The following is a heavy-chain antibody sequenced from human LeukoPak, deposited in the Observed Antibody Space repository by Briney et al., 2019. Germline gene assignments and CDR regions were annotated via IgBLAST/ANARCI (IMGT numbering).Heavy chain of an antibody. CDR2: INHSGST. CDR1: GGSISSYY. CDR3: ASSTYYYDSSGYPQGAFDI. J-gene: IGHJ3*02. D-gene: IGHD3-22*01. V-gene: IGHV4-34*01. Sequence: SSETLSLTCTVSGGSISSYYWSWIRQPPGKGLEWIGEINHSGSTNYNPSLKSRVTISVDTSKNQFSLKLSSVTAADTAVYYCASSTYYYDSSGYPQGAFDIWGQGTMVTVSS.